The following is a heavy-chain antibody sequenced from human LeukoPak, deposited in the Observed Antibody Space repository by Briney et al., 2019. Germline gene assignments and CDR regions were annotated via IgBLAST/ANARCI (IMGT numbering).Heavy chain of an antibody. CDR2: IIPILGIA. D-gene: IGHD3-16*01. CDR3: RFGELSTGDAFDI. CDR1: GGTSSSYA. Sequence: ASVKVSCKASGGTSSSYAISWVRQAPGQGLEWMGRIIPILGIANYAQKFQGRVTITADKSTSTAYMELSSLRSEDTAVYYCRFGELSTGDAFDIWGQGTMVTVSS. J-gene: IGHJ3*02. V-gene: IGHV1-69*04.